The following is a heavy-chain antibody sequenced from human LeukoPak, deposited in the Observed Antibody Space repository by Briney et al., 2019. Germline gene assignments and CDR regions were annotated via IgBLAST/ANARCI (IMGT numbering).Heavy chain of an antibody. Sequence: SVKVSCKASGGTFSSYVINWVRQAPGQGLEWMGRIIPISGTANYAQKFQGRVMITADKSTSTAYMELSSLRSEDTAVYYCARVPRLQIAVAAFEYWGQGTLVTVSS. J-gene: IGHJ4*02. V-gene: IGHV1-69*06. D-gene: IGHD6-19*01. CDR3: ARVPRLQIAVAAFEY. CDR1: GGTFSSYV. CDR2: IIPISGTA.